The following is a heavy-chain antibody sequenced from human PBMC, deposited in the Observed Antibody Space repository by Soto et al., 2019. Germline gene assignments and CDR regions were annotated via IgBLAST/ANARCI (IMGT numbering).Heavy chain of an antibody. J-gene: IGHJ6*02. D-gene: IGHD5-18*01. V-gene: IGHV1-69*13. Sequence: SVKVSCKASGGTFSSYAISWVRQAPGQGLEWMGGIIPIFGTANYAQKFQGRVTITADESTSTAYMELSSLRSEDTAVYYCARNRGYSYGYPYYYYYGMDVWGQGTAVTVSS. CDR1: GGTFSSYA. CDR3: ARNRGYSYGYPYYYYYGMDV. CDR2: IIPIFGTA.